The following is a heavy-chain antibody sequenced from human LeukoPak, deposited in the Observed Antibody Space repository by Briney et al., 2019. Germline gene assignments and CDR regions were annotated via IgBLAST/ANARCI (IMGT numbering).Heavy chain of an antibody. J-gene: IGHJ4*01. CDR1: GFTFSDYW. V-gene: IGHV3-7*01. CDR2: IRQDGSEK. CDR3: ARDGTAPGLYFDL. Sequence: GGSLGLSCAASGFTFSDYWMNWVRLAPGKGLEWVASIRQDGSEKSYVDSVKGRFTISRDNTWNSLYLQMNSLRAEDTAVYYCARDGTAPGLYFDLWGQGTLVTVSS. D-gene: IGHD1/OR15-1a*01.